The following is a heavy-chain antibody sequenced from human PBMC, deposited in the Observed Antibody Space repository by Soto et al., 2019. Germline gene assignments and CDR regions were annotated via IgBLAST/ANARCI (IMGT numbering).Heavy chain of an antibody. CDR3: AIDRVRGRFGESSFDV. CDR1: GFTFDDYA. J-gene: IGHJ3*01. CDR2: ISWNTYII. Sequence: DAQLVESGGGLVQPGRALRLSCAASGFTFDDYAMHWVRQAPGKGLEWVSGISWNTYIIDYADSVKGRFTISRDNAENSLYLQMTSLRNEATALYYCAIDRVRGRFGESSFDVWGQGAMVTVSS. D-gene: IGHD3-10*01. V-gene: IGHV3-9*01.